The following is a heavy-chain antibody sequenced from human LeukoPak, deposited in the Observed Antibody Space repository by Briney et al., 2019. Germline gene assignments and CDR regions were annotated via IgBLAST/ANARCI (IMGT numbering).Heavy chain of an antibody. CDR2: INPNSGGT. Sequence: ASVKVYSKASGYTFTGYYMHWVRQAPGQGLEWMGWINPNSGGTNYAQKFQGRVTMTRDTSISTAYMELSRLRSDDTAVYYCARDLAFGEMVTNRGAFDIWRERTIVTVSS. CDR3: ARDLAFGEMVTNRGAFDI. D-gene: IGHD5-24*01. CDR1: GYTFTGYY. J-gene: IGHJ3*02. V-gene: IGHV1-2*02.